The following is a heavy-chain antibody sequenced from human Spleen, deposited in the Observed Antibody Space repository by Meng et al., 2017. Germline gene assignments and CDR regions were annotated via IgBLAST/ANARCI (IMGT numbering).Heavy chain of an antibody. CDR2: IITIFGTA. V-gene: IGHV1-69*01. CDR1: GGTFSSNT. J-gene: IGHJ4*02. CDR3: ASGVGSGTTPVDY. Sequence: QWRLVESGDEVMSAGSSVQVSCKASGGTFSSNTISWVRQAPGQGLEWMGGIITIFGTANYAQNFQGRVTITADESTTTAYMELSSLRSEDTAVYYCASGVGSGTTPVDYWGQGALVTVSS. D-gene: IGHD3-10*01.